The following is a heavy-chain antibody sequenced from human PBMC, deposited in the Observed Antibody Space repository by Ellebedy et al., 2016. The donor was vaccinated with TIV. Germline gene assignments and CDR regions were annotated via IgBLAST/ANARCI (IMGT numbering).Heavy chain of an antibody. D-gene: IGHD1-14*01. J-gene: IGHJ4*02. CDR3: ARRNYFFDS. Sequence: AASVKVSCKASGYTFSNYGVTWVRRAPGQGLEWMGWISPHTGNTNYAQKLQGRVTVTTDTSTSTAYMELRSLRSDDTAVYYCARRNYFFDSWGQGTLVTVSS. CDR1: GYTFSNYG. V-gene: IGHV1-18*04. CDR2: ISPHTGNT.